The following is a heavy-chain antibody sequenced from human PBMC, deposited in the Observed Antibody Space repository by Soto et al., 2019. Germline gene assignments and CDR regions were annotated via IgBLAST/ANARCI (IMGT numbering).Heavy chain of an antibody. D-gene: IGHD3-3*01. V-gene: IGHV1-3*01. CDR2: INAGNGNT. CDR3: ARGAGSGFDY. J-gene: IGHJ4*02. Sequence: ASGKVACKASGYTFTSYAMHWVGQAPGQRLEWMGWINAGNGNTKYSQMFQGRVTNTRDTSASTAYMELSSLRSEDTAVYYCARGAGSGFDYWGQGTLVTVSS. CDR1: GYTFTSYA.